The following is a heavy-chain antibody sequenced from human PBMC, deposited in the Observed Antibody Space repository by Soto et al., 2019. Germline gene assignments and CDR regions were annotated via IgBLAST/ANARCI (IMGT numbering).Heavy chain of an antibody. J-gene: IGHJ4*02. V-gene: IGHV4-30-4*01. CDR3: ARHNTAMVKDYFDY. CDR2: IYYSGST. Sequence: PAHSLSLTCTVSVRSIRSGDNYWSWIRQGPGKGLEWIGYIYYSGSTYYNSSLKSRVTISVDTSKNQFSLKLSSVTAADTAVYYCARHNTAMVKDYFDYWGQGTLV. CDR1: VRSIRSGDNY. D-gene: IGHD5-18*01.